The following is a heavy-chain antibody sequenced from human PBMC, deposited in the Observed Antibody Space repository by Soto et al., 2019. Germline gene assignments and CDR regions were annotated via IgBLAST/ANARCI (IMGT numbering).Heavy chain of an antibody. CDR1: GGYFSGYS. J-gene: IGHJ4*02. CDR3: ARDKITGLFDY. V-gene: IGHV4-34*01. D-gene: IGHD2-8*02. CDR2: INHSGST. Sequence: SETLSLTCAVYGGYFSGYSWTWIRQPPGTGLEWIGEINHSGSTNYNPSLKSRVTISVDTSKNQFSLRLTSVTAADTAVYYCARDKITGLFDYWGQGTLVTVSS.